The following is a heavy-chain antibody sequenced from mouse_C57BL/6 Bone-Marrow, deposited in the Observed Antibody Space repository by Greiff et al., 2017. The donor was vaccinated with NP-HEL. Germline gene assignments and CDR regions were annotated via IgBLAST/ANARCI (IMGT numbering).Heavy chain of an antibody. J-gene: IGHJ1*03. D-gene: IGHD4-1*01. CDR1: GYTFTSYG. CDR2: IYIGNGST. V-gene: IGHV1-58*01. Sequence: VQLQQSGAELVRPGSSVKMPCKTSGYTFTSYGINWVKQRPGQGLEWIGYIYIGNGSTEYHEQFKGKATLTSDTSSSTAYMQLSSLTSEDSAIYICARKGTWERYFDVWGTGTTVTVSA. CDR3: ARKGTWERYFDV.